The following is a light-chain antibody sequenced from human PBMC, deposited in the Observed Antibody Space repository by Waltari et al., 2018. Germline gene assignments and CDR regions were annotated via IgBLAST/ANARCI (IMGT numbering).Light chain of an antibody. V-gene: IGKV3-11*01. CDR2: DAS. CDR3: QQRSNWPRIT. CDR1: QNIKKF. J-gene: IGKJ5*01. Sequence: FVFTQSPATLSVSAGETATPSCRASQNIKKFLAWYQQKPGQAPRLIIHDASNRATGIPARFSGSGSGTDFTLTISSVEPEDFAVYYCQQRSNWPRITFGQGTRLELK.